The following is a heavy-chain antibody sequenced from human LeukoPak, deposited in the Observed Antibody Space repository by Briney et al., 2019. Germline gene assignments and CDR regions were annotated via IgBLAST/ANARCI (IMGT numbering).Heavy chain of an antibody. CDR2: INPNSGGT. CDR1: GYTFTGYY. CDR3: AREQAIAAAAVAGYYYYYMDV. Sequence: ASVKVSCKASGYTFTGYYMHWVRQAPGQGLEWMGWINPNSGGTNYAQKSQGRVTMTRDTSISTAYMELSRLRSDDTAVYYCAREQAIAAAAVAGYYYYYMDVWGKGTTVTISS. D-gene: IGHD6-13*01. V-gene: IGHV1-2*02. J-gene: IGHJ6*03.